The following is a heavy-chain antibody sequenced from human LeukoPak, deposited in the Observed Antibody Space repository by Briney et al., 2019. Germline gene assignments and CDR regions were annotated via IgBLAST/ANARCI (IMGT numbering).Heavy chain of an antibody. Sequence: PGGSLRLSCAASGFTFSSYSMNWVRQAPGKGLEWVSSISSSSSYIYYADSVKGRFTISRDNAKNTLYLQMNSLRAEDTAVYYCAKCEGYYYDSSGNFDYWGQGTLVTVSS. CDR1: GFTFSSYS. CDR2: ISSSSSYI. D-gene: IGHD3-22*01. CDR3: AKCEGYYYDSSGNFDY. V-gene: IGHV3-21*04. J-gene: IGHJ4*02.